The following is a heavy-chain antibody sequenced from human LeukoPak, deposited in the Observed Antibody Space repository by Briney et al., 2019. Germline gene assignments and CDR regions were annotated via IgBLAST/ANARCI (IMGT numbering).Heavy chain of an antibody. V-gene: IGHV3-33*01. Sequence: PGGSLRLSCAASGFTFSSYGMHWVRQAPGKGLEWVAVIWYDGSSKYYADSVKGRFTISRDNSKNTLYLQMNSLRAEDTAVYYCARGDSSGYFDYWGQGTLVTASS. D-gene: IGHD3-22*01. CDR2: IWYDGSSK. CDR1: GFTFSSYG. J-gene: IGHJ4*02. CDR3: ARGDSSGYFDY.